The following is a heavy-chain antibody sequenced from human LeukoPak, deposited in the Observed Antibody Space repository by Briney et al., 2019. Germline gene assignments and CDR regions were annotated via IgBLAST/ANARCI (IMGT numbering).Heavy chain of an antibody. CDR3: ARWSTVNTAYYYGMDV. V-gene: IGHV1-18*01. CDR1: GYTFSSYG. Sequence: ASVKVSCKASGYTFSSYGIACVRHAPGQGLECLVWITAYNGYTRHAQKVQGRVTVTIDTPTSTGHMELRSLRSDDTAVYYCARWSTVNTAYYYGMDVWGQGTTVIVSS. J-gene: IGHJ6*02. D-gene: IGHD4-17*01. CDR2: ITAYNGYT.